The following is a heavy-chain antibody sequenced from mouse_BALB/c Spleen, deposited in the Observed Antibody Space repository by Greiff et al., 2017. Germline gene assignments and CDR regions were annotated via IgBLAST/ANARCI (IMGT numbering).Heavy chain of an antibody. Sequence: QVQLQQSGAELVKPGASVKLSCKASGYTFTSYYMYWVKQRPGQGLEWIGEINPSNGGTNFNEKFKSKATLTVDKSSSTAYMQLSSLTSEDSAVYYCTREGDLLWSYYFDYWGQGTTLTVSS. J-gene: IGHJ2*01. CDR1: GYTFTSYY. D-gene: IGHD1-1*02. V-gene: IGHV1S81*02. CDR3: TREGDLLWSYYFDY. CDR2: INPSNGGT.